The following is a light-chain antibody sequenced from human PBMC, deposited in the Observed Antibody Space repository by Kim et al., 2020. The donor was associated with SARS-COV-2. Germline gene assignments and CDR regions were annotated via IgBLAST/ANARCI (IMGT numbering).Light chain of an antibody. CDR3: GTWDNSLSAYV. CDR1: NSNIGNNY. CDR2: DNT. V-gene: IGLV1-51*01. Sequence: GQRVTISCSGSNSNIGNNYVSWYQQLPGTAPKRLIYDNTKRPSGIPDRFSGSKSGTSATLGITGLQTGDEADYYCGTWDNSLSAYVFATGTKVTVL. J-gene: IGLJ1*01.